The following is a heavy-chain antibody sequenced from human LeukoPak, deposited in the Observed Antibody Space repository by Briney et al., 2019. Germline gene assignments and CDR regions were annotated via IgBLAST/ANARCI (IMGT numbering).Heavy chain of an antibody. D-gene: IGHD5-24*01. CDR2: IKQDGSEK. CDR3: AKDFGRDGYRAFDY. V-gene: IGHV3-7*03. Sequence: PGGSLRLSCAASGFTLSSYWMSWVRQAPGKGLEWVANIKQDGSEKYYVDSVKGRFTISRDNAKNSLYLQMNSLRAEDMALYYCAKDFGRDGYRAFDYWGQGTLVTVSS. CDR1: GFTLSSYW. J-gene: IGHJ4*02.